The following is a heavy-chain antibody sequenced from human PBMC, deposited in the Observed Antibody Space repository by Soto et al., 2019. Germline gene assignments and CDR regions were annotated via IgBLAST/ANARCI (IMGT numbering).Heavy chain of an antibody. CDR1: GFTISSYA. D-gene: IGHD6-19*01. J-gene: IGHJ4*02. V-gene: IGHV3-23*01. Sequence: GGSLRLSCAASGFTISSYAMSWVRQAPGKGLEWVSAISGSGDSTYYADSVKGRFTISRDNSKNTLFLQMNSLRAEATAVYYCAKDFLIAVAGTYFDYWGQGTLVTVSS. CDR3: AKDFLIAVAGTYFDY. CDR2: ISGSGDST.